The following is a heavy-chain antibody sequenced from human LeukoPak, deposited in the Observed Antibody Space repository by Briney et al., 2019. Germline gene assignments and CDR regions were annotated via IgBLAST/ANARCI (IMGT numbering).Heavy chain of an antibody. Sequence: SETLSLTCTVSGGSVSSNRCFWNWYRQPPGKGEQWLGYFYSSGSTNYNPSLESRVTISVDPSNNQFSLKLSSVTAADTALYYCARVMASNGSIDFWGQGTMVTVSS. J-gene: IGHJ3*01. V-gene: IGHV4-61*01. D-gene: IGHD1-26*01. CDR3: ARVMASNGSIDF. CDR1: GGSVSSNRCF. CDR2: FYSSGST.